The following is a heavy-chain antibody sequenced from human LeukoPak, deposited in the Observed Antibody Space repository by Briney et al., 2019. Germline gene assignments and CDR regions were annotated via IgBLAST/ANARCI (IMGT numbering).Heavy chain of an antibody. V-gene: IGHV3-21*01. CDR1: GLTFSSYS. J-gene: IGHJ4*02. CDR3: AKSGWELHHFDY. Sequence: GGSLRLSCAASGLTFSSYSMNWVRQAPGKGLEWVSSISSSSSYIYYADSVKGRFTISRDNAKNSLYLQMNSLRAEDTAVYYCAKSGWELHHFDYWGQGTLVTVSS. D-gene: IGHD1-26*01. CDR2: ISSSSSYI.